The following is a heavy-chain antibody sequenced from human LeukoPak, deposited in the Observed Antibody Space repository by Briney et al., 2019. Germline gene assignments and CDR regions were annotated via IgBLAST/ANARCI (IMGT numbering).Heavy chain of an antibody. D-gene: IGHD1-14*01. V-gene: IGHV4-59*01. J-gene: IGHJ6*02. CDR2: IFYRGST. CDR1: GGSISGYS. Sequence: PSETLSLTCTVSGGSISGYSWSWIRQPPGKGLEWIGYIFYRGSTSYNPSLKSRLTISADSSKNQFSLRLSSVTAADTAVYYCARARNYYYYLDVWGQGTTVTVSS. CDR3: ARARNYYYYLDV.